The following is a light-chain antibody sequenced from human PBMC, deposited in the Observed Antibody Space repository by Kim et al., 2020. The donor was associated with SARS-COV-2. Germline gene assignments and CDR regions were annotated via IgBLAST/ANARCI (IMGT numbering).Light chain of an antibody. Sequence: QSVLTQPPSVSGAPGQRVTISCTGSSSNIGAGFDVHWYQHLPGTAPKLLIYANSYRPSGVPDRFSGSRSGTSASLAISGLQAEDEADYYCQSDDTILSGYVFGSGTKVTVL. CDR1: SSNIGAGFD. V-gene: IGLV1-40*01. J-gene: IGLJ1*01. CDR3: QSDDTILSGYV. CDR2: ANS.